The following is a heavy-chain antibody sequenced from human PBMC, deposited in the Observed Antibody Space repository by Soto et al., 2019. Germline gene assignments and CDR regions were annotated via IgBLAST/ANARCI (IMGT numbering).Heavy chain of an antibody. V-gene: IGHV3-23*01. Sequence: GGSLRLSCAASGFTFSSYAMSWVRQAPGKGLEWVSAISGSGGSTYYADSVKGRFTISRDNSKNTLYLQMNSLRAEDTAVYYCAKDLLGYYYYGMDVWGQGTTVTVSS. CDR3: AKDLLGYYYYGMDV. CDR1: GFTFSSYA. CDR2: ISGSGGST. J-gene: IGHJ6*02.